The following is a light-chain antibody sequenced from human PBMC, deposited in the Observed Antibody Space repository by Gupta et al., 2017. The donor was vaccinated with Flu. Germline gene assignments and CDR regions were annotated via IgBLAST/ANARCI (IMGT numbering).Light chain of an antibody. CDR2: AAS. V-gene: IGKV1-17*01. Sequence: DIQMTQSPSSLSASVGDRVPITCRAMQCIRNDLGWYQQKPEKAPKRLITAASSWQSGVPSRFSGSGCGKGLTLTISSRQQEDFAAYYYRLHNNYLTRTFGQGTRLEIK. J-gene: IGKJ1*01. CDR1: QCIRND. CDR3: RLHNNYLTRT.